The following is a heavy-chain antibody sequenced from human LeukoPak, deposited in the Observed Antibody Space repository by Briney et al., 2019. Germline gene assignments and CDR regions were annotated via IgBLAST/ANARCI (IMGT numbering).Heavy chain of an antibody. J-gene: IGHJ5*02. CDR2: INHSGST. CDR3: ARGSGSGSWFDP. D-gene: IGHD1-26*01. CDR1: GGSFSGYY. Sequence: PSETLSLTCAVYGGSFSGYYWSWIRQPPGKGLEWNGEINHSGSTNYNPSLKSRVTISVDTSKNQFSLKLSFVTAADTAVYYCARGSGSGSWFDPWGQGTLVTVSS. V-gene: IGHV4-34*01.